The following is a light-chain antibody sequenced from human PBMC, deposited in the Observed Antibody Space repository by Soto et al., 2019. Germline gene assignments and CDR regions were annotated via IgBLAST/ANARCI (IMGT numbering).Light chain of an antibody. V-gene: IGKV1-39*01. Sequence: DIQMTQSPSSLSASVGDRVTITCRASQSISSYLNWYQQKPGKAPKLLIYAACSLQSGVPSRFSGSGSGTDFTLTISSLQPEDFATYYCRQSYSTLITFGQGTRLESK. CDR2: AAC. J-gene: IGKJ5*01. CDR3: RQSYSTLIT. CDR1: QSISSY.